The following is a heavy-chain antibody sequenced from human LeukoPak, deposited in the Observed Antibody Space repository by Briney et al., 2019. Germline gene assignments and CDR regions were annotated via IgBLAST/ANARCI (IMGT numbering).Heavy chain of an antibody. CDR2: LYSDGNT. V-gene: IGHV3-53*01. CDR1: GFTAITND. CDR3: ARGVEPLAANTLAY. Sequence: GGSLRLSCAASGFTAITNDMTWVRQAPGKGLEWVSVLYSDGNTKYADSVQGRFTISRDNSKNTLYLEMNSLSPDDTAVYHCARGVEPLAANTLAYWGQGTLVTVSS. D-gene: IGHD1-14*01. J-gene: IGHJ4*02.